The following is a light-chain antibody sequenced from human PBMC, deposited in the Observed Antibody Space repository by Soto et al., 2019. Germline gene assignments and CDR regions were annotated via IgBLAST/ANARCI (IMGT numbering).Light chain of an antibody. V-gene: IGKV3-20*01. CDR2: GAS. J-gene: IGKJ5*01. Sequence: ERVLTQSPGTLSLCPEESASLSCRASQNFGISYLAWYQHKPGQAPRLLIYGASSRATGIPDRFSGSGSGTDFTLAISRVEPEDFAVYYCQQYGSLPITFGQGTRLEIK. CDR1: QNFGISY. CDR3: QQYGSLPIT.